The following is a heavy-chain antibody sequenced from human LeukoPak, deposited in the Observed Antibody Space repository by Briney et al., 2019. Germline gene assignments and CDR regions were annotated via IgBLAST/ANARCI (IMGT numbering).Heavy chain of an antibody. J-gene: IGHJ3*02. CDR2: IYYSGST. Sequence: SETLSLTCTVSGGSISSYYWSWIRQPPGKGLEWIGYIYYSGSTNYNPSLKSRVTISVDTSKNQFSLKLSSVTAADTAVYYCARRLAVAGTGAFDIWGRGTMVTVSS. V-gene: IGHV4-59*08. D-gene: IGHD6-19*01. CDR3: ARRLAVAGTGAFDI. CDR1: GGSISSYY.